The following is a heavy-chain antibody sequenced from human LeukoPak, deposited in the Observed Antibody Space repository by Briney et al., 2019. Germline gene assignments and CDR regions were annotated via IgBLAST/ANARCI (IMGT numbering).Heavy chain of an antibody. Sequence: PGPSLTPPCAVSAPSLSNSCTSSVSQPPGDGMEWVVGISGSGGGTNYADSVKGRFTISRDNAKNTLYLQMNSLRAEDTAVYYCASASSHRIAAGGDYWGQGTLVTVSS. CDR2: ISGSGGGT. J-gene: IGHJ4*02. CDR1: APSLSNSC. D-gene: IGHD6-13*01. V-gene: IGHV3-23*01. CDR3: ASASSHRIAAGGDY.